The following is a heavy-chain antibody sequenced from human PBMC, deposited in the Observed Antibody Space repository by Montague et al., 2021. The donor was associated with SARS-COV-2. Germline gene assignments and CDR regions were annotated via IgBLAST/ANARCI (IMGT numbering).Heavy chain of an antibody. CDR1: GFSLNNRLGVT. CDR2: IHYSEAT. D-gene: IGHD3-22*01. CDR3: ARPIHDNSPDRAFDV. V-gene: IGHV4-39*02. Sequence: LVKPTQTLTLTCTVSGFSLNNRLGVTWVRQPPGKALEWIGSIHYSEATYYNPSLKSRLTISVDTSKNHFSLKLTSVTASDSAVYYCARPIHDNSPDRAFDVWGQGTMVTVSS. J-gene: IGHJ3*01.